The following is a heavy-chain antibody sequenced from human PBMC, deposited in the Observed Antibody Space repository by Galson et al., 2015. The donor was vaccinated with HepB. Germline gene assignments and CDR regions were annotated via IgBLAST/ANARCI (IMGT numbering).Heavy chain of an antibody. CDR2: IKSKTDGGTT. V-gene: IGHV3-15*01. Sequence: SLRLSCAASGFTFSNAWMSWVRQAPGKGLEWVGRIKSKTDGGTTDYAAPVKGRFTISRDDSKDALFLQMNSLKTEDTAVYYCVRPYLGIPVTGTDHWGQGTLVTVSS. J-gene: IGHJ4*02. CDR3: VRPYLGIPVTGTDH. D-gene: IGHD6-19*01. CDR1: GFTFSNAW.